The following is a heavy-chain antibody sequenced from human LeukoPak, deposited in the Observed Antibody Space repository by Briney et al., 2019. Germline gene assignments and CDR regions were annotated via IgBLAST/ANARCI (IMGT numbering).Heavy chain of an antibody. CDR3: ARGTTFDY. D-gene: IGHD4-11*01. J-gene: IGHJ4*02. CDR2: SGST. CDR1: GGSISSYF. V-gene: IGHV4-59*01. Sequence: SETLSLTCTVSGGSISSYFWTWIRQPPGKGLEWIGYSGSTNYNPSLKSRVTISVDTSKNQFSLKLSSVTAADTAVYYCARGTTFDYWGQGTLVTVSS.